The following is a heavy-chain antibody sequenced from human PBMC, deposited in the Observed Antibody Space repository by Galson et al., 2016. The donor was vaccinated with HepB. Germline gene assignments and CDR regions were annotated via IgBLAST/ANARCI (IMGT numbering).Heavy chain of an antibody. Sequence: TLSLTCTVSGDSISSGGFYWSWIRQHPGKGLEWIGNIYYSGSTYYNPSLKSRLSISVDTSKIQFSLKMRSVTAADTAVYYCARVRIKHDHSFEIWGQGTMVTVSS. CDR2: IYYSGST. D-gene: IGHD2-21*01. J-gene: IGHJ3*02. CDR1: GDSISSGGFY. CDR3: ARVRIKHDHSFEI. V-gene: IGHV4-31*03.